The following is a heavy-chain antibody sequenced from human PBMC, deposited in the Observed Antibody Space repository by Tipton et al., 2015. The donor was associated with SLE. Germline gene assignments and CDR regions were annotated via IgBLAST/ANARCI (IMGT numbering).Heavy chain of an antibody. CDR2: IFHLGMT. V-gene: IGHV4-39*01. J-gene: IGHJ4*02. CDR1: GDAITNNNFY. CDR3: ARQKTAVEITFDS. D-gene: IGHD2-21*02. Sequence: LRLSCTVSGDAITNNNFYWDWVRQPPGKGLEWIGSIFHLGMTYYNPSLESRVTLSVDTSKHQFSLKLTSVTAADTAVYYCARQKTAVEITFDSWGQGALVTVSS.